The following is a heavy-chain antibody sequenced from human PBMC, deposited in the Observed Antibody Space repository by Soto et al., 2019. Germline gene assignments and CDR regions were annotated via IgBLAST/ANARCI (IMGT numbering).Heavy chain of an antibody. D-gene: IGHD2-2*01. CDR3: ARDHIVVVPAAIYYYYGMDV. CDR2: IYYSGST. CDR1: CGSISSGDYY. Sequence: ASETLSLTCTVSCGSISSGDYYWSWIRQPPGKGLEWIGYIYYSGSTYYNPSLKSRVTISVDTSKNQFSLKLSSVTAADTAVYYCARDHIVVVPAAIYYYYGMDVWGQGTTVTVSS. V-gene: IGHV4-30-4*01. J-gene: IGHJ6*02.